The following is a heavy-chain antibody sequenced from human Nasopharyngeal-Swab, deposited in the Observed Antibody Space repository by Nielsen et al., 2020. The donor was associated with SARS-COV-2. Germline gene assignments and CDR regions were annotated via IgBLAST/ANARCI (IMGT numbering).Heavy chain of an antibody. CDR1: GFTFDDYA. Sequence: SLKISCAASGFTFDDYAMHWVRQAPGTGLEWVSGISWNSGSIGYADSVKGRFTISRDNAKNSLYLQMNSLRAEDTALYYCAKDIGMTTGNNWFDPWGQGTLVTVSS. V-gene: IGHV3-9*01. J-gene: IGHJ5*02. CDR3: AKDIGMTTGNNWFDP. CDR2: ISWNSGSI. D-gene: IGHD4-17*01.